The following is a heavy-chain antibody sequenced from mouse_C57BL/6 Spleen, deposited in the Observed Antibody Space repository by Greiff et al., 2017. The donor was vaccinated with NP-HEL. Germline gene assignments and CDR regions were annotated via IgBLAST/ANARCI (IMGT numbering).Heavy chain of an antibody. V-gene: IGHV5-4*01. D-gene: IGHD1-1*01. CDR3: ASGSSYRYFDV. Sequence: EVQVVESGGGLVKPGGSLKLSCAASGFTFSSYAMSWVRPTPEKRLEWVATISDGGSYTYYPDNVKGRFTISRDNAKNNLYLQMSHLKSEDTAMYYCASGSSYRYFDVWGTGTTVTVSS. J-gene: IGHJ1*03. CDR2: ISDGGSYT. CDR1: GFTFSSYA.